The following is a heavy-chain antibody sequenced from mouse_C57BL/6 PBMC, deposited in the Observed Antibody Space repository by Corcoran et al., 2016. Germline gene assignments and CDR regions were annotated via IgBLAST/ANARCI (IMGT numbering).Heavy chain of an antibody. CDR3: ARRVYYGSDVDY. J-gene: IGHJ2*01. D-gene: IGHD1-1*01. V-gene: IGHV1-26*01. CDR2: INPNNGGT. Sequence: EVQLQQSGHELVKPGSSVKISCKASGYTFTDSSMNWVKQSNGKGLEWIGDINPNNGGTSYNQKFKGKATLTVDKSSSTAYMELRSLTSEDSAVNYCARRVYYGSDVDYGGQGTTLTVSS. CDR1: GYTFTDSS.